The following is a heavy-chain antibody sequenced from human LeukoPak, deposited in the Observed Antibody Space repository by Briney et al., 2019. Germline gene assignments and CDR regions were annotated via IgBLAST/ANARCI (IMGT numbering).Heavy chain of an antibody. V-gene: IGHV4-61*01. CDR1: GGSISGGSISSYY. CDR3: AREVGQGWFDP. Sequence: SETLSLTCTVSGGSISGGSISSYYWSWIRQPPGKGLEWIGYIYYSGSTNYNPSLKSRVTISVDTSKNQFSLKLSSVTAADTAVYYCAREVGQGWFDPWGQGTLVTVSS. CDR2: IYYSGST. J-gene: IGHJ5*02.